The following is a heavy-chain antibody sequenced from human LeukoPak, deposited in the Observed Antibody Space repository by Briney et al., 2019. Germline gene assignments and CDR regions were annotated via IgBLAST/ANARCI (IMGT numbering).Heavy chain of an antibody. CDR2: INHSGSA. CDR3: ARGQGTVTTH. Sequence: SETLSLTCSVSGGSFSGYYWTWIRQPPGKGLEWIGEINHSGSANYSPSLSSRVTISLDMSENQFSLKLTSVTAADTAVYYCARGQGTVTTHWGQGTLVTVSS. D-gene: IGHD4-17*01. J-gene: IGHJ4*02. CDR1: GGSFSGYY. V-gene: IGHV4-34*01.